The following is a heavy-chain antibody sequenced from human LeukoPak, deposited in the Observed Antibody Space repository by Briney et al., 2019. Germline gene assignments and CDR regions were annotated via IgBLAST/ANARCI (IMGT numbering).Heavy chain of an antibody. Sequence: GASVKVSCKASGYTFTSYGISWVRQAPGQGLEWMGWISAYNGNTNYAQKPQGRVTMTTDTSTRTAYMELRSLRSDDTAVYYCARANYYDSSGYYPYFDYWGQGTLVTVSS. CDR2: ISAYNGNT. D-gene: IGHD3-22*01. CDR3: ARANYYDSSGYYPYFDY. CDR1: GYTFTSYG. J-gene: IGHJ4*02. V-gene: IGHV1-18*01.